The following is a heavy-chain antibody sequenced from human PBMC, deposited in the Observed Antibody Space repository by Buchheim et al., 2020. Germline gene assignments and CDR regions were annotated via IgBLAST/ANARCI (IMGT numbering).Heavy chain of an antibody. D-gene: IGHD3-16*01. CDR3: TAGERGIYYYGLDV. V-gene: IGHV3-23*01. Sequence: EVQLLESGGGLVQPGGSLRLSCAASGFPFSNYAMTWVRQAPGKGLEWVSSISDSGNIPYYADPVKGRFTIPSDNSKPTPYLPMNSLRAEDTAVYYCTAGERGIYYYGLDVWGQGTT. J-gene: IGHJ6*02. CDR2: ISDSGNIP. CDR1: GFPFSNYA.